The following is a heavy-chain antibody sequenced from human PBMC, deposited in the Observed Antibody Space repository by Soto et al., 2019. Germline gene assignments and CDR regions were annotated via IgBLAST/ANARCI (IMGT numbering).Heavy chain of an antibody. CDR1: GFTFTSYW. D-gene: IGHD3-16*01. Sequence: EVQLVESGGGLVQPGGSLRLSCAASGFTFTSYWMTWVRQSPGKGLEWVANIKQDGGEKYYVGSVKSRFTISRDNAENSLYLQLDSLRAEDAAVYYCARGAFPTWGTYTLDYWGQGTLVNVSS. CDR3: ARGAFPTWGTYTLDY. J-gene: IGHJ4*02. CDR2: IKQDGGEK. V-gene: IGHV3-7*04.